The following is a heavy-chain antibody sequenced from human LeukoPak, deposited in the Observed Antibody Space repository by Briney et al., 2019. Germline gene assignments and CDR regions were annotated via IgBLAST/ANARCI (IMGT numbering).Heavy chain of an antibody. CDR2: INPNSGGT. CDR3: PRNKGPWLGGYYYGMDV. D-gene: IGHD6-19*01. J-gene: IGHJ6*02. CDR1: GHTFTGYY. V-gene: IGHV1-2*02. Sequence: VASVKVSCKASGHTFTGYYVHWVRQAPAQGLELMGWINPNSGGTNYAQKVEGRVTMTRATSISTAYMQLSRLRSDDTAVYYCPRNKGPWLGGYYYGMDVWGQGTTVTVS.